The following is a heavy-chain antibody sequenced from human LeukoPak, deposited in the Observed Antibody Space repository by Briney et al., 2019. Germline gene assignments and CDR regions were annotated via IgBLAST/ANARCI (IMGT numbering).Heavy chain of an antibody. CDR3: AAAFSWGGYCSSTSCYGATGWGFNY. V-gene: IGHV1-58*02. Sequence: ASVKVSCKASGFTFTSSAMQWVRQARGQRLEWIGWIVVGSGNTNYAQKFQERVTITRDMSTSTAYMELSSLRSEDTAVYYCAAAFSWGGYCSSTSCYGATGWGFNYWGQGTLVTVSS. CDR1: GFTFTSSA. J-gene: IGHJ4*02. D-gene: IGHD2-2*01. CDR2: IVVGSGNT.